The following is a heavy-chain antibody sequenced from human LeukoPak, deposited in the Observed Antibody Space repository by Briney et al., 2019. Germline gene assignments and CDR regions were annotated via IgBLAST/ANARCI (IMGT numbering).Heavy chain of an antibody. CDR1: GFTFSSYA. Sequence: GGSLRLSCAASGFTFSSYAMSWVRQAPGKGLEWVSAISGSGGSTYYADSVKGRFTISRDSSKNTLYLQMNSLRAEDTAVYYCAKVYDSSGYLFDYWGQGTLVTASS. J-gene: IGHJ4*02. V-gene: IGHV3-23*01. D-gene: IGHD3-22*01. CDR3: AKVYDSSGYLFDY. CDR2: ISGSGGST.